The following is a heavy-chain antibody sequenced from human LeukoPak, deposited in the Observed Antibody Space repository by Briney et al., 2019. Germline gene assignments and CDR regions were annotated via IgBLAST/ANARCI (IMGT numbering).Heavy chain of an antibody. J-gene: IGHJ4*02. Sequence: TGGSLRLSCAASGFTFSSYGMRWVRQAPGKGLGWVAVISYDGSNKYYADSVKGRFTISRDNSKNTLYLQMNSLRAEDTAVYCCAKEGGSSSWYFDYWGQGTLVTVSS. CDR3: AKEGGSSSWYFDY. D-gene: IGHD6-13*01. CDR2: ISYDGSNK. CDR1: GFTFSSYG. V-gene: IGHV3-30*18.